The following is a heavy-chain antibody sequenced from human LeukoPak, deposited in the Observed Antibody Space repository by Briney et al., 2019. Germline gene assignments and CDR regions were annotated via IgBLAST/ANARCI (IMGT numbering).Heavy chain of an antibody. CDR1: GGTFSSYA. Sequence: SVKVSCKASGGTFSSYAISWVRQAPGQGLEWMGGIIPIFGTANYAQKFQGRFTISRDNSKNTLYLQMNSLRAEDTAVYYCAKDGVVVPAAIIPNWFDPWGQGTLVTVSS. CDR3: AKDGVVVPAAIIPNWFDP. CDR2: IIPIFGTA. V-gene: IGHV1-69*05. D-gene: IGHD2-2*01. J-gene: IGHJ5*02.